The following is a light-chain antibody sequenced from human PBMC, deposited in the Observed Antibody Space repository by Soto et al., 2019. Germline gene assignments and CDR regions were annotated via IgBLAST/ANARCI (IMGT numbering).Light chain of an antibody. CDR1: SSDVIASDY. Sequence: QSALTQPAAVSGPPGQSITISCSGASSDVIASDYVSWFQQHPDRAPKLLIFEVSSRPSGISNRFSGSKSGDTASLTISGLLPEDEADYYCSSYATASTLVFGSGTKLTVL. CDR3: SSYATASTLV. V-gene: IGLV2-14*01. CDR2: EVS. J-gene: IGLJ1*01.